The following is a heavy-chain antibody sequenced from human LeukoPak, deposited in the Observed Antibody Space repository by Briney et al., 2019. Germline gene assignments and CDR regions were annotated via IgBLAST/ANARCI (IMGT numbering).Heavy chain of an antibody. CDR1: GCSISPYY. J-gene: IGHJ4*02. Sequence: SETLSLTCTVSGCSISPYYLSWIRQAPGKGLEWIGYIYYSGSTNYYPALKSRVTISVDTSKNQFSLRLSSVTAADTAVYYCARARGYCSSTSCSLDFGYWGQGTLVTVSS. V-gene: IGHV4-59*01. D-gene: IGHD2-2*01. CDR3: ARARGYCSSTSCSLDFGY. CDR2: IYYSGST.